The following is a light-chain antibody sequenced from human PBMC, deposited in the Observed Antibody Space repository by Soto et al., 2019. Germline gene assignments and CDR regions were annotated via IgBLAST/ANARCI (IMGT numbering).Light chain of an antibody. J-gene: IGLJ1*01. V-gene: IGLV2-14*01. CDR2: GVS. CDR3: YSYAGTNTHV. CDR1: ASDIGNYNY. Sequence: QSALTQPASVSGSPGQSITISCTGTASDIGNYNYVSWYQVHPGKAPKLLIYGVSNRPSGVSNRFSGSKSGNTASLTISGLQADDEADYYCYSYAGTNTHVFGTGTKVTVL.